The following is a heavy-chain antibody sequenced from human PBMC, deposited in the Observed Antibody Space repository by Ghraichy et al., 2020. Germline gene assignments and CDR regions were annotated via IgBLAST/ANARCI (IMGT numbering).Heavy chain of an antibody. CDR1: GFTFNTYS. CDR2: ISHDGNSQ. D-gene: IGHD2-8*02. V-gene: IGHV3-30-3*01. CDR3: ARDIKSSYWSYYFFAMDV. Sequence: GSLRLSCAAAGFTFNTYSIHWVRQAPGKGLEWVAVISHDGNSQYYADSVKGRFTISRDNSKNTVFLQMNSLRAGDTAVYYCARDIKSSYWSYYFFAMDVWGHGTTVTVSS. J-gene: IGHJ6*02.